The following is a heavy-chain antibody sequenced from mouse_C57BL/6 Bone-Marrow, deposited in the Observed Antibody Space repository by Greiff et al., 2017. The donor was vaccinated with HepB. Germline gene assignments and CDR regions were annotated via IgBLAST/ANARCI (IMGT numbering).Heavy chain of an antibody. V-gene: IGHV7-3*01. Sequence: DVKLVESGGGLVQPGGSLSLSCAASGFTFTDYYMSWVRQPPGKALEWLGFIRNKANGYTTEYSASVKGRFTISRDNSQSILYLQMSALRAEDSATYYCARDRADYSNYYAMDYWGQGTSVTVSS. CDR2: IRNKANGYTT. CDR3: ARDRADYSNYYAMDY. J-gene: IGHJ4*01. CDR1: GFTFTDYY. D-gene: IGHD2-5*01.